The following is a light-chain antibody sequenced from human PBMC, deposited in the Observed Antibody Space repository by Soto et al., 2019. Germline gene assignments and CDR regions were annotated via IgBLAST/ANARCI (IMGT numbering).Light chain of an antibody. Sequence: EIVMTQSPATLSVSPGERATLSCRASQSVSSKLAWYQQKPGQAPRLLIYAASTRATGIPARFSGSGSGTEFTLTITSLQSEDFAVYYCQQYSNWPPYTFGQGKKLEI. CDR1: QSVSSK. CDR2: AAS. J-gene: IGKJ2*01. CDR3: QQYSNWPPYT. V-gene: IGKV3-15*01.